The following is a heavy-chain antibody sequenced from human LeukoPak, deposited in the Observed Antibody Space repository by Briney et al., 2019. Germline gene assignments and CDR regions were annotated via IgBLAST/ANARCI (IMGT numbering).Heavy chain of an antibody. Sequence: PSQTLSLTCTVSGDSLSSGDYYWSWIRQPPGKCLEWIGSIYYSGSTYYSPSLKSRLTISVDTSKNQFSLKLSSVTAADTAVYYCARDSGHYGDYAIDYWGQGTLVTVSS. D-gene: IGHD4-17*01. CDR1: GDSLSSGDYY. CDR2: IYYSGST. J-gene: IGHJ4*02. V-gene: IGHV4-30-4*08. CDR3: ARDSGHYGDYAIDY.